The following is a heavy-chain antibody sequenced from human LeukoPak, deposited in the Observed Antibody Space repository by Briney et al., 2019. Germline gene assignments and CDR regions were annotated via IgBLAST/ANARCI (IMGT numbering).Heavy chain of an antibody. J-gene: IGHJ4*02. CDR2: ITSGDGSP. CDR3: TKRGAYYVDY. Sequence: PGGSLRLSCAASGFTFGTSAMSWVRQTPEKGLEWVSTITSGDGSPYYADSVKGRFTISRDNSNNMLYLQMNSLRAEDTAVYYCTKRGAYYVDYWGRGIPVTVPS. D-gene: IGHD3-16*01. CDR1: GFTFGTSA. V-gene: IGHV3-23*01.